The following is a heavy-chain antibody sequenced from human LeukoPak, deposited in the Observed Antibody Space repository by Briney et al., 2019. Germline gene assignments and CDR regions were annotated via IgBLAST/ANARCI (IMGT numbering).Heavy chain of an antibody. Sequence: PGGSLKLSCAASGFTFSGSAMHWVRQASGKGLEWVGRIRSKANSYATAYAASVKGRFTISRDDSKNTAYLHMNSLKTEDTAVYYCTRLSGSSSIDYWGQGTLVTVSS. J-gene: IGHJ4*02. CDR1: GFTFSGSA. D-gene: IGHD6-13*01. V-gene: IGHV3-73*01. CDR3: TRLSGSSSIDY. CDR2: IRSKANSYAT.